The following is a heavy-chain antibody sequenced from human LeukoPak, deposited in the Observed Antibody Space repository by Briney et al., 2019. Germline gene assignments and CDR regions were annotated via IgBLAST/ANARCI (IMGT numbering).Heavy chain of an antibody. Sequence: ASVKVSCKASGYTFTGYYMHWVRQAPGQGLEWMGWINPNSGGTNYAQKFQGRVTMTRDTSISTAYMELSRLRSDDTAVYYCARVRGLFSWFDHWGQGTLVTVSS. CDR3: ARVRGLFSWFDH. CDR2: INPNSGGT. CDR1: GYTFTGYY. D-gene: IGHD2-21*01. V-gene: IGHV1-2*02. J-gene: IGHJ5*02.